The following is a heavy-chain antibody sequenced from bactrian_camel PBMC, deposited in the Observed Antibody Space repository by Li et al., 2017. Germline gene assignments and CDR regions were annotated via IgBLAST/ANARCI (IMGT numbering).Heavy chain of an antibody. J-gene: IGHJ4*01. V-gene: IGHV3S1*01. CDR1: GFTFSSYW. D-gene: IGHD6*01. CDR3: AAGPWYTDEYKY. Sequence: HVQLVESGGGLVQPGGSLRLSCAASGFTFSSYWMYWVRQAPGKGPEWVSSISVAGSTTYCADSVKGRFTISRDNAKNTVYLQMLSLKSVDTALYYCAAGPWYTDEYKYWGQGTQVTVS. CDR2: ISVAGSTT.